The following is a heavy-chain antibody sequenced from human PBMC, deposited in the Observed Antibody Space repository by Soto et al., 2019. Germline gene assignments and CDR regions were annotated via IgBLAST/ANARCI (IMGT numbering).Heavy chain of an antibody. CDR3: AKDNSYHAFDI. V-gene: IGHV3-15*07. J-gene: IGHJ3*02. Sequence: GGSLRLSCAASGFTFSNAWMNWARQAPGKGLEWVGRIKSKTDGGTTDYAAPVKGRFTISRDDSKNTLYLQMNSLKTEDTAVYYCAKDNSYHAFDILGQGTMVTVSS. D-gene: IGHD1-20*01. CDR1: GFTFSNAW. CDR2: IKSKTDGGTT.